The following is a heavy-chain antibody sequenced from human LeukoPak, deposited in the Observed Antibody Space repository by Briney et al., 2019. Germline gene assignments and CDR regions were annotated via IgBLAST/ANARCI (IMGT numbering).Heavy chain of an antibody. V-gene: IGHV3-53*01. CDR1: GFTFSSYA. D-gene: IGHD3-22*01. J-gene: IGHJ4*02. Sequence: GGSLRLSCAASGFTFSSYAMSWVRQAPGKGLEWVSVIYSGGSTYYADSVKGRFTISRDNSKNTLYLQMNSLRAEDTAVYYCARGTYDSSGYADYWGQGTLVTVSS. CDR3: ARGTYDSSGYADY. CDR2: IYSGGST.